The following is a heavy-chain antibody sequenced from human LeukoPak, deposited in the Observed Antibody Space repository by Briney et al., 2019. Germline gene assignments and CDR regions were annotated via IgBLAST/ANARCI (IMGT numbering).Heavy chain of an antibody. V-gene: IGHV3-30*02. CDR2: IRYDGSNK. D-gene: IGHD1-26*01. J-gene: IGHJ4*02. Sequence: GGSLRLSCAASGFTFSSYGMHWVRQAPGKGLEWVAFIRYDGSNKYYADSVKGRFTISRDNSKNTLYLQMNSLRAEDTAVYYCAKEQWSYSLFGYWGQGTLVTVSS. CDR3: AKEQWSYSLFGY. CDR1: GFTFSSYG.